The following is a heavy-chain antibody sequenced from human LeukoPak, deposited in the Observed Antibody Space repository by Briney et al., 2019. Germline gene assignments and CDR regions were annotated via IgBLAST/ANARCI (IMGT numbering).Heavy chain of an antibody. CDR2: IYYSGST. V-gene: IGHV4-59*11. D-gene: IGHD5-24*01. J-gene: IGHJ3*02. CDR3: ARGDGGGDAFDI. Sequence: SETLSLTCTVSGGYISGHYWSWIRQPPGRGLDWVGYIYYSGSTTYNPSFKSRVTISVDTSKNQFSLKLSSVTAADTAVYYCARGDGGGDAFDIWGQGTMVTVSS. CDR1: GGYISGHY.